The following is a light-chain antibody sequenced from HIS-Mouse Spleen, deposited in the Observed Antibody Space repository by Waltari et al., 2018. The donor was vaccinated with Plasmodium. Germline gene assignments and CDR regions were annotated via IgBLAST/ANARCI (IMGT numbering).Light chain of an antibody. CDR2: GAS. Sequence: EIVLTQSPGPLSLSHVERATLSCRASQRVSTSYLAWYQQKPGQAPRLLIYGASSRATGIPDRFSGSGSGTDFTLTISRLEPEDFAVYYCQQYGSSPYTFGQGTKLEIK. J-gene: IGKJ2*01. CDR1: QRVSTSY. CDR3: QQYGSSPYT. V-gene: IGKV3-20*01.